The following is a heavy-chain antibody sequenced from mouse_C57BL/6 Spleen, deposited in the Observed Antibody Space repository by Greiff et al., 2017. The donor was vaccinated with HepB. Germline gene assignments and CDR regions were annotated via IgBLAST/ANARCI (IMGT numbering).Heavy chain of an antibody. J-gene: IGHJ1*03. CDR1: GYSITSGYY. CDR3: ARDIYYYGSSYRYFDV. D-gene: IGHD1-1*01. CDR2: ISYDGSN. V-gene: IGHV3-6*01. Sequence: EVKVEESGPGLVKPSQSLSLTCSVTGYSITSGYYWYWIRQFPGNKLEWMGYISYDGSNNYNPSLKNRISITRDTSTNQFFLKLNSVTTEDTATYYCARDIYYYGSSYRYFDVWGTGTTVTVSS.